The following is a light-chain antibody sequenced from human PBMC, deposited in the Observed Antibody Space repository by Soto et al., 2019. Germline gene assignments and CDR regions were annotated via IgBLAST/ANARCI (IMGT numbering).Light chain of an antibody. J-gene: IGKJ5*01. Sequence: ELVLTQSPGTLSLSPGERATLSCRTSQSVSNNYLAWYQQKPGQAPRLLSYDASSRATGIPDRFSGSGSGTDFTLTISRLEPEDFEVYYCQQYGSSPITFGQGTRLEIK. V-gene: IGKV3-20*01. CDR2: DAS. CDR3: QQYGSSPIT. CDR1: QSVSNNY.